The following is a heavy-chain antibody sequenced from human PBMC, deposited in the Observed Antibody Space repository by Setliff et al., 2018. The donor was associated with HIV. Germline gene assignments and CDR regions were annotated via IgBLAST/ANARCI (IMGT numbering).Heavy chain of an antibody. CDR1: GGSFSGYY. Sequence: SETLSLTCAVYGGSFSGYYWNWIRQPPGKGLEWIGEINHSGSTNYDPSLKSRVTISVDTSKNQFSLKLISVTAADTAVYYCARDAGNYYAFDIWGQGTMVTVSS. CDR2: INHSGST. V-gene: IGHV4-34*01. CDR3: ARDAGNYYAFDI. D-gene: IGHD1-26*01. J-gene: IGHJ3*02.